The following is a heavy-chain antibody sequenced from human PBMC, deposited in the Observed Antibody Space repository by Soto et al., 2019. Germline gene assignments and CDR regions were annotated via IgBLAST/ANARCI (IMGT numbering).Heavy chain of an antibody. D-gene: IGHD3-16*02. J-gene: IGHJ4*01. CDR3: TTDSYITIVIIRFDY. V-gene: IGHV3-33*01. Sequence: GGSLRLSCAASGFSFSLYGLHWVRQPPGKGLEWVALIWYDGSNKYYADSVKGRFTVSRDNSKNTLYLQMNSLKTEDTAVYYCTTDSYITIVIIRFDYWGHGTLVTVSS. CDR2: IWYDGSNK. CDR1: GFSFSLYG.